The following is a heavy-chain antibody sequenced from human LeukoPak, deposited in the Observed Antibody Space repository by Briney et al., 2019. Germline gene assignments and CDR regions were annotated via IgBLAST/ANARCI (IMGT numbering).Heavy chain of an antibody. J-gene: IGHJ4*02. CDR1: GFTFSSYA. V-gene: IGHV3-23*01. D-gene: IGHD2-21*02. CDR2: ISGSGGST. Sequence: GGSLRLSCAASGFTFSSYAMSWVRQAPGKGLEWVSAISGSGGSTYYADSVKGRFTISRDNSKNTLYLQMNSLRAEDTAVYYCAEALQHIVVVTASPFDYWGQGTLVTVSS. CDR3: AEALQHIVVVTASPFDY.